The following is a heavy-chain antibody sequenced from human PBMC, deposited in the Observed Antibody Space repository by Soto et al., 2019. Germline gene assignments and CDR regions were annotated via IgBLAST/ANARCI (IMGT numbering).Heavy chain of an antibody. CDR1: GYPVTAYY. J-gene: IGHJ3*02. D-gene: IGHD3-3*01. Sequence: QLHLVQSGAVVKKPGASVTVSCSASGYPVTAYYMHWVRPAPGRGLEWMGGINPATGAAKYTQTFQGRVTLTRDRSTSTCFMDLSGLTSADTAVFYCARGGGVGVAGSAAFDMWGQGTLVTVSS. CDR3: ARGGGVGVAGSAAFDM. V-gene: IGHV1-2*02. CDR2: INPATGAA.